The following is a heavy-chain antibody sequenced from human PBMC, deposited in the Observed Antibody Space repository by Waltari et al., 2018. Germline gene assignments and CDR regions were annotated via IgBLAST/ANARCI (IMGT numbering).Heavy chain of an antibody. D-gene: IGHD3-3*01. CDR1: GDSISANRHS. J-gene: IGHJ4*02. V-gene: IGHV4-39*01. CDR3: ARQLRFVDWIPRYFDS. Sequence: QMELQESGPRLVKPSAPLSLTCNVSGDSISANRHSLAWLRQPPGKNLQWIGSIYYSGTTYYNPSLKGRFAISVDTSRNQFSLNVNSVTAADTGIYYCARQLRFVDWIPRYFDSWGRGTLATVSS. CDR2: IYYSGTT.